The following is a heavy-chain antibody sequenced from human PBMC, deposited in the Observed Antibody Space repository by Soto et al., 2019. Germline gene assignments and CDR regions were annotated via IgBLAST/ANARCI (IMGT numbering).Heavy chain of an antibody. V-gene: IGHV3-23*01. D-gene: IGHD3-22*01. J-gene: IGHJ1*01. Sequence: GGSLRLSCAASGFPFSSYAMSLVRQSPGKGLEWVSAISDSGGSTYYTDSVKGRLTISRDNSKNTLYLQMNSLRVEDTAVYYSAKEAYYYDWRGDKLLQHWGQGTXVTVSS. CDR1: GFPFSSYA. CDR3: AKEAYYYDWRGDKLLQH. CDR2: ISDSGGST.